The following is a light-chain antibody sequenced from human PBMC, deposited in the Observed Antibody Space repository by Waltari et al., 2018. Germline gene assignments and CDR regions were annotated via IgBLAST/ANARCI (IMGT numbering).Light chain of an antibody. V-gene: IGKV3-20*01. CDR2: GAS. Sequence: EIVLTQSPGTLSLSPGERATLPCRASQSFSSTYLAWYQKKPGQAPRLLIYGASSRATGIPDRFSGSGSGTDFTLTISRLEPEDFVVYYCQHYDSSLPYTFGQGTKLEIK. CDR1: QSFSSTY. J-gene: IGKJ2*01. CDR3: QHYDSSLPYT.